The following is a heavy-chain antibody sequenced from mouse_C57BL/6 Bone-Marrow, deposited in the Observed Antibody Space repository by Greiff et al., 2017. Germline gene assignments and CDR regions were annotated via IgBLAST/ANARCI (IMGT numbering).Heavy chain of an antibody. CDR1: GYTFTDYY. CDR2: INPNNGGT. V-gene: IGHV1-26*01. J-gene: IGHJ3*01. Sequence: EVQLQQSGPELVKPGASVKISCKASGYTFTDYYMNWVKQSHGKSLEWIGDINPNNGGTSYNQQFKGKATLTVDKSSSTAYMGLRSLTSEDSAVYYCARGLMGFAYWGQGTLVTVSA. CDR3: ARGLMGFAY. D-gene: IGHD1-3*01.